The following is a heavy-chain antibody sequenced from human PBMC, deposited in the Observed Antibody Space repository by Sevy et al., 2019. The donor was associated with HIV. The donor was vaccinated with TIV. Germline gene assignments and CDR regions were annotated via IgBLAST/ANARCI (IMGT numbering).Heavy chain of an antibody. CDR1: GFTFSNFG. V-gene: IGHV3-30*02. CDR2: IQYDGSHK. CDR3: VKEGGVTGTGGDC. D-gene: IGHD1-1*01. Sequence: GGSLRLSCAASGFTFSNFGMHWVRQAPGKGLEWVSFIQYDGSHKYYTDSVKGRLPISRDNSKNTLYLQMNSLRAEDTAVYYCVKEGGVTGTGGDCWGQGTLVTVSS. J-gene: IGHJ4*02.